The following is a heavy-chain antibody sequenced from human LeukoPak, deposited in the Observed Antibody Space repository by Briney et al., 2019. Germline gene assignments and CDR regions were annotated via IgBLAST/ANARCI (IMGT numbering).Heavy chain of an antibody. J-gene: IGHJ4*02. CDR1: GGSVSNGIYY. D-gene: IGHD3-10*01. CDR3: ARAYGSGSYPLQRKYYFDY. V-gene: IGHV4-39*07. CDR2: INHSGST. Sequence: SETLSLTCTVSGGSVSNGIYYWSWIRQPPGKGLEWIGEINHSGSTNYNPSLKSRVTISVDTSKNQFSLKLSSVTAADTAVYYCARAYGSGSYPLQRKYYFDYWGQGTLVTVSS.